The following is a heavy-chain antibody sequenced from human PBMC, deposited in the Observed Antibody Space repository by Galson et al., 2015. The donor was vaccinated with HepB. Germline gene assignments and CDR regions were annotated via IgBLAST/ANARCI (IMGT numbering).Heavy chain of an antibody. V-gene: IGHV3-9*01. CDR2: ISWNSGSR. J-gene: IGHJ4*02. CDR1: GFSFDDYA. D-gene: IGHD5-24*01. Sequence: SLRLSCAVSGFSFDDYAMHWVRQAPGKGLEWVSGISWNSGSRGYADSVRGRFTISRDNAKKSLYLQMNSLRAEDTALYYCVKGRDGYNEGDYWGQGTLVTVSS. CDR3: VKGRDGYNEGDY.